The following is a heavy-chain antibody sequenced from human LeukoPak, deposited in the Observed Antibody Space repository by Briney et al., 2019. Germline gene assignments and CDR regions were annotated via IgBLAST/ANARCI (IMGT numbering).Heavy chain of an antibody. CDR1: GFTFSSYS. J-gene: IGHJ4*02. Sequence: PGGSLRLSCAASGFTFSSYSMNWVRQAPGKGLEWVSSISSSSSYIYYADSVKGRFTISRDNAKNSLYLQMNSLRAEDTAVYYCARKGKDSSGTDLGYWGQGTLVAVSS. CDR3: ARKGKDSSGTDLGY. D-gene: IGHD3-22*01. CDR2: ISSSSSYI. V-gene: IGHV3-21*01.